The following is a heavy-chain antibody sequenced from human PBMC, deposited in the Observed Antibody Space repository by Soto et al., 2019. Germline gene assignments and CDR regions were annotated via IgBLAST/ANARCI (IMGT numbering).Heavy chain of an antibody. J-gene: IGHJ4*02. Sequence: QVQLVESGGGVVQPGRSLRLSCAASGFTFSSYSMHWVRQAPGKGLEWVAVIWYDGSNKYYADSVKGRFTISRDNSKNTLYLQMNSLRAEDTAVYYCARDYGSGSSGYWGQGTLVTVSS. D-gene: IGHD3-10*01. CDR1: GFTFSSYS. V-gene: IGHV3-33*01. CDR3: ARDYGSGSSGY. CDR2: IWYDGSNK.